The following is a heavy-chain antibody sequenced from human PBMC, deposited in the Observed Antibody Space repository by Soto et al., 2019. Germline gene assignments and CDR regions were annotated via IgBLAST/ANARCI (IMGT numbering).Heavy chain of an antibody. CDR1: GGAISSFR. J-gene: IGHJ3*02. CDR2: IYYSGSS. CDR3: ARSPYYAFWSGSSYDAFDI. V-gene: IGHV4-59*01. D-gene: IGHD3-3*01. Sequence: SETLSLTCIVSGGAISSFRWSWMRQPPGKGLEWIGYIYYSGSSNYNSSLKGRGTISVDTSKNRFSLKLSSVTAADTAVYYCARSPYYAFWSGSSYDAFDIWGQGTMVTVSS.